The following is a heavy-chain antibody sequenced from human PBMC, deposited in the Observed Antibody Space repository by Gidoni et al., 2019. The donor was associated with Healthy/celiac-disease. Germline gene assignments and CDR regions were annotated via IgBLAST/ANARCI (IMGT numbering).Heavy chain of an antibody. J-gene: IGHJ6*02. Sequence: QVQLVQSGAEVKKPGASVKISCKASGYPFTSYYMHWVRQAPGQGHEWMGIINPSGGSTSYAQKVQGRVTMTRDTSTSTVYRELSSLRSEDTAVYYCARNRRSSSSGGYYYYYGMDVWGQGTTVTVSS. CDR3: ARNRRSSSSGGYYYYYGMDV. CDR2: INPSGGST. D-gene: IGHD6-6*01. CDR1: GYPFTSYY. V-gene: IGHV1-46*03.